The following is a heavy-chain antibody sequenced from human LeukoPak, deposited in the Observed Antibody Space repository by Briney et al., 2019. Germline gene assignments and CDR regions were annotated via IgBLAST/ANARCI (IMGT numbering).Heavy chain of an antibody. CDR3: ARDLTYYYGSRSSYFDY. V-gene: IGHV3-11*04. D-gene: IGHD3-10*01. J-gene: IGHJ4*02. CDR2: ISSSGSTI. CDR1: GFTFSDYC. Sequence: GGSLRLSCAASGFTFSDYCMTWIRQAPGKGLEWVSYISSSGSTIYYADSVKGRFTISRDNAKNSLYLQMNSLRAEDTAVYYCARDLTYYYGSRSSYFDYWGQGTLVTVSS.